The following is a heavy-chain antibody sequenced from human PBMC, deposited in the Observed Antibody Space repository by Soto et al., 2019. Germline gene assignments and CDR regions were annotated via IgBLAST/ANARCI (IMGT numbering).Heavy chain of an antibody. J-gene: IGHJ6*02. Sequence: QVQLVQSGVEVKKPGSSVKVSCKASGGTFSSYAISWVRQAPGQGLEGMGGIIHIFGTANYAQKVQGRVTITPDESTSTAYMELSSLRSEDTAVYYCARQGAALRDYYYGMDVWGQGTTVTVSS. D-gene: IGHD6-25*01. CDR2: IIHIFGTA. V-gene: IGHV1-69*05. CDR3: ARQGAALRDYYYGMDV. CDR1: GGTFSSYA.